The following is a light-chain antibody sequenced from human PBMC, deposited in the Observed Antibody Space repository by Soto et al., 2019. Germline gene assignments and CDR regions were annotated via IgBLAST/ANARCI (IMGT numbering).Light chain of an antibody. CDR3: QHYGDSSWT. Sequence: EIVMTQSPATLSVSPGERATLSCRASQSISNNLAWYQQKPGQAPRLLIYGASTRATGIPARFSGSGSGTEFTLTISSLQSEDFAVYYCQHYGDSSWTFGQGTRVDIK. CDR2: GAS. V-gene: IGKV3-15*01. CDR1: QSISNN. J-gene: IGKJ1*01.